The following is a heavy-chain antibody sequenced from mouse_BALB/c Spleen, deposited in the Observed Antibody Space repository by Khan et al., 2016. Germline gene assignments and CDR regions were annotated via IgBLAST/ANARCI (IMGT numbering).Heavy chain of an antibody. D-gene: IGHD1-1*02. CDR1: GFTFNTYA. CDR2: IRSKSNNYAT. CDR3: VRGGNSAWFAY. V-gene: IGHV10-1*02. Sequence: EVQLVESGGGLVQPKGSLKLSCAASGFTFNTYAMNWVRQAPGKGLEWVARIRSKSNNYATYYADSVKDRFTISRDDSQSMLYLQMNNLKTEDTAMYYCVRGGNSAWFAYWGQGTLVTVSA. J-gene: IGHJ3*01.